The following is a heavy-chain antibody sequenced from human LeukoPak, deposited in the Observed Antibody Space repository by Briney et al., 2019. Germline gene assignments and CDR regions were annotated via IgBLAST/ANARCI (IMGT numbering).Heavy chain of an antibody. J-gene: IGHJ4*02. CDR1: GYTFTSYD. CDR3: ATDRGFR. D-gene: IGHD5-18*01. V-gene: IGHV1-8*01. CDR2: MNPNSGNT. Sequence: ASVKVSCKASGYTFTSYDINWVRQATGQGLEWMGWMNPNSGNTGYAQKFQGRVTMTEDTSTDTAYMELSSLRSEDTAVYYCATDRGFRWGQGTLVTVSS.